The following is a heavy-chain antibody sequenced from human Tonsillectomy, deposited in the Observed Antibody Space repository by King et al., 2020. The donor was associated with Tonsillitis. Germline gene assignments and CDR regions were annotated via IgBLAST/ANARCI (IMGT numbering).Heavy chain of an antibody. V-gene: IGHV1-46*01. J-gene: IGHJ2*01. CDR2: INPSGTGT. CDR3: AREGGSFRHFDL. Sequence: VQLVESGAEVKEPGASLKVSCKASGYSFTNYYMHWVRQAPGQRLEWMGLINPSGTGTGYAQNFQGRITMTRDMSTGTDYMELSSLSSDDTAVYYCAREGGSFRHFDLWGRGTLVTVSS. D-gene: IGHD2/OR15-2a*01. CDR1: GYSFTNYY.